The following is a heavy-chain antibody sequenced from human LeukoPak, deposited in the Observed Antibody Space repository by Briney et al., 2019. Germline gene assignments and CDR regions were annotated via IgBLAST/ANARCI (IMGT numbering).Heavy chain of an antibody. V-gene: IGHV4-34*01. CDR3: ARHLTVYYFDY. J-gene: IGHJ4*02. D-gene: IGHD4-17*01. Sequence: SETLSLTCAVYGGSFSGYYWSWIRQPPGKGLEWIGEINHSGSTNYNPSLKSRVTISVDTSKNRFSLKLSSVTAADTAVYYCARHLTVYYFDYWGQGTLVTVSS. CDR1: GGSFSGYY. CDR2: INHSGST.